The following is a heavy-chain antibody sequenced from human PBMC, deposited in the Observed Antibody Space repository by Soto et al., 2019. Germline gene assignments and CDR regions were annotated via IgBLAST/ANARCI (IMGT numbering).Heavy chain of an antibody. CDR2: ISGSGDST. V-gene: IGHV3-23*01. J-gene: IGHJ4*02. CDR1: GFTFSSYA. Sequence: EVQLLESGGGLVQPGGSLRLSCAASGFTFSSYAMSWVRQAPGKGLEWVSVISGSGDSTYYADSVKGRFTISRDNSNNTMYLQMNSLRAEDTAVYYCAKRASGSYFDYWGQGTLVTVSS. D-gene: IGHD3-10*01. CDR3: AKRASGSYFDY.